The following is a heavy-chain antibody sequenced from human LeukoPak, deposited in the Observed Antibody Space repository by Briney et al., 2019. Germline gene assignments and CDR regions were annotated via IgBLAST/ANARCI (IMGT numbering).Heavy chain of an antibody. CDR3: ARGTYCSGGSCYSADY. CDR2: IIPIFGTA. D-gene: IGHD2-15*01. J-gene: IGHJ4*02. Sequence: SVKVSCKASGGTFSSYAIGWVRQAPGQGLEWMGGIIPIFGTANYAQKFQGRVTITTDESTSTAYMELSSLRSEDTAVYYCARGTYCSGGSCYSADYWGQGTLATVSS. V-gene: IGHV1-69*05. CDR1: GGTFSSYA.